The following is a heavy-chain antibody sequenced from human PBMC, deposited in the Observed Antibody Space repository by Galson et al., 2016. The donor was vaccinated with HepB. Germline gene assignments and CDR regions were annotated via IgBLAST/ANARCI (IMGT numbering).Heavy chain of an antibody. D-gene: IGHD3-9*01. Sequence: LRLSCAASGFTFSRFAMHWVRQAPGTGLEWVALISYDGRNAYYADSIKGRFTISRDNSKSKVYLQMNSLRAEDTAVYYCAKDNFDWSYYYYGMDVWGQGTTVTVSS. CDR2: ISYDGRNA. J-gene: IGHJ6*02. V-gene: IGHV3-30*18. CDR1: GFTFSRFA. CDR3: AKDNFDWSYYYYGMDV.